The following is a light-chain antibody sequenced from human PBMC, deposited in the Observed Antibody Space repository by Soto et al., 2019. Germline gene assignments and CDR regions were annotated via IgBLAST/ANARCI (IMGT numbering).Light chain of an antibody. J-gene: IGKJ1*01. CDR3: QQYSTFCT. Sequence: DIQMTQSPSTLSASVGDRVTITCRASQMIYTWLAWYQQKPGKAPKLLIYEASSLDVGVPSRFSGSGSGTEFTLTISTLQLEDFATYYCQQYSTFCTFGQGTK. V-gene: IGKV1-5*03. CDR2: EAS. CDR1: QMIYTW.